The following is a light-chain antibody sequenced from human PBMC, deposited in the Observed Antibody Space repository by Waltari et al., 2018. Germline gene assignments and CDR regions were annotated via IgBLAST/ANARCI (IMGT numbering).Light chain of an antibody. V-gene: IGKV4-1*01. J-gene: IGKJ4*01. Sequence: DIVMTQSPDSLAVSLGERATISCMSNQRLLYSSNSKNYLAWYQLKPGPPPKLLIYWASTRESGVPDRFSGSGSVTDFTLTISSLQAADVAVYYCQQYYSTPTFGGGTKVEIK. CDR3: QQYYSTPT. CDR2: WAS. CDR1: QRLLYSSNSKNY.